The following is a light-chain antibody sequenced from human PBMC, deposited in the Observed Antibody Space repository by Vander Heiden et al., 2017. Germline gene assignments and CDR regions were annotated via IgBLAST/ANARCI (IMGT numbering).Light chain of an antibody. V-gene: IGLV1-51*01. Sequence: QSVLTQPPSVSAAPGQKVTISCSGGSSNIGNSYVSWDQQLPGAAPQLLIYDNDKRPSGIPDRFSGSKSGTSATLGITGLQTGDEADYYCGTWDSSLSGGVFGGGTKLTVL. CDR2: DND. J-gene: IGLJ3*02. CDR1: SSNIGNSY. CDR3: GTWDSSLSGGV.